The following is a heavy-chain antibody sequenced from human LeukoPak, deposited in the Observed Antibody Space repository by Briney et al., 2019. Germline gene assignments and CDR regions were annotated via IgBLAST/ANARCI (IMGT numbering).Heavy chain of an antibody. D-gene: IGHD3-10*01. CDR3: ARVPHYGSGIGEVLFDY. CDR2: IIPIFGTA. J-gene: IGHJ4*02. CDR1: GGTFSSYA. Sequence: ASVKVSCKASGGTFSSYAISWVRQAPGQGLEWMGGIIPIFGTANYAQKFQGRVTITADESTSTAYMELSSLRPEDTAVYCCARVPHYGSGIGEVLFDYWGQGTLVTVSS. V-gene: IGHV1-69*13.